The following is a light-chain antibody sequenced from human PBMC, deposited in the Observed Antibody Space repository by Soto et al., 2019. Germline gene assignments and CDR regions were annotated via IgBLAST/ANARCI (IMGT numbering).Light chain of an antibody. Sequence: DLQMTQSPSSLSASVGDRVTITCQASQDISNYLNWYQQKPGKAPKLLIYDASNLETGVPSRFSGSGSGTDFTFTISSLQPEDIATYYCQHHGTFGQGTKLEIK. CDR1: QDISNY. CDR3: QHHGT. CDR2: DAS. V-gene: IGKV1-33*01. J-gene: IGKJ2*01.